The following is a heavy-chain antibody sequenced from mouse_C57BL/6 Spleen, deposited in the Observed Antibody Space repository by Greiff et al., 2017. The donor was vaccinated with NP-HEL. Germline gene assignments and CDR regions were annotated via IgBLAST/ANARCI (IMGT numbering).Heavy chain of an antibody. J-gene: IGHJ2*01. CDR3: ARGKLRLSYFDY. V-gene: IGHV1-55*01. Sequence: QVQLQQPGAELVKPGASVKMSCKASGYTFTSYWITWVKQRPGQGLEWIGDIYPGSGSTNYNEKFKSKATLTVDTSSSTAYMQLSSLTSEDSAVYYCARGKLRLSYFDYWGQGTTLTVSS. D-gene: IGHD3-2*02. CDR1: GYTFTSYW. CDR2: IYPGSGST.